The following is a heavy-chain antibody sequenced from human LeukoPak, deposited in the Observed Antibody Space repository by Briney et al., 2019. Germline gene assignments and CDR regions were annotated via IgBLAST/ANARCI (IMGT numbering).Heavy chain of an antibody. CDR1: GGSFSGYY. CDR3: AGGRINYYGSGSYYYY. D-gene: IGHD3-10*01. Sequence: SETLSLTCAVYGGSFSGYYWSWIRQPPGKGLEWIGEINHSGSTNYNPSLKSRVTISVDTSKNQFSLKLSSVTAADTAVYYCAGGRINYYGSGSYYYYWGQGTLVTVSS. J-gene: IGHJ4*02. V-gene: IGHV4-34*01. CDR2: INHSGST.